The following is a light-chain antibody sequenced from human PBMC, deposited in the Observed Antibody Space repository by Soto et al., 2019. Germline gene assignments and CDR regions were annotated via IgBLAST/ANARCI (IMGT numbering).Light chain of an antibody. CDR2: RND. CDR1: RSDIGSNY. V-gene: IGLV1-47*01. Sequence: QSVLTQPPSASGTPGQRVTISCSGSRSDIGSNYVYWYQHLPGMAPKLLIYRNDQRPSGVPDRISGSRSGTSASLAIIGLRSEDEADYYCCSYAGSYIWVFGGGTQLTVL. CDR3: CSYAGSYIWV. J-gene: IGLJ3*02.